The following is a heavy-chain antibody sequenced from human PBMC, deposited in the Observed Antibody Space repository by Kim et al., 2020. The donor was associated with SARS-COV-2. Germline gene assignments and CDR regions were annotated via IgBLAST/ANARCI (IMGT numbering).Heavy chain of an antibody. V-gene: IGHV1-18*01. CDR2: ISAYNGNT. CDR1: GYTFTSYG. CDR3: AREYSSGYGVGADYYYYGMDV. J-gene: IGHJ6*02. Sequence: ASVKISCKASGYTFTSYGISWVRQAPGQGLEWMGWISAYNGNTNYAQKLQGRVTMTTDTSTSTAYMELRSLRSDDTAVYYCAREYSSGYGVGADYYYYGMDVWGQGTTVTVSS. D-gene: IGHD5-18*01.